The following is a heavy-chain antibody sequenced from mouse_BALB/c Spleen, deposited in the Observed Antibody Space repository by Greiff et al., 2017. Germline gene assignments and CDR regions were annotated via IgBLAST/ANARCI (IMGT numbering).Heavy chain of an antibody. CDR3: ARGGGDYWFAY. Sequence: DVQLVESGGGLVKPGGSLTLSCAASGFTFSSYAMSWVRQTPEKRLEWVASISSGGSTYYPDSVKGRFTISRDNARNILYMQMSSLRSEDTAMYYCARGGGDYWFAYWGQGTLVTVSA. CDR2: ISSGGST. CDR1: GFTFSSYA. J-gene: IGHJ3*01. D-gene: IGHD2-4*01. V-gene: IGHV5-6-5*01.